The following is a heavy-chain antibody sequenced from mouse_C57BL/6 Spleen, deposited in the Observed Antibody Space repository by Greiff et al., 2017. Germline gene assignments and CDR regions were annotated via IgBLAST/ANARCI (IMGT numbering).Heavy chain of an antibody. Sequence: QVQLQQPGAELVKPGASVKMSCKASGYTFTSYWITWVKQRPGQGLEWIGDIYPGSGSTNYNEKFKSKATLTVDTSSSTAYMQLSSLTSEDSAVYYCARGGLYSNYGDYCGQGTTLTVSS. D-gene: IGHD2-5*01. V-gene: IGHV1-55*01. CDR1: GYTFTSYW. J-gene: IGHJ2*01. CDR3: ARGGLYSNYGDY. CDR2: IYPGSGST.